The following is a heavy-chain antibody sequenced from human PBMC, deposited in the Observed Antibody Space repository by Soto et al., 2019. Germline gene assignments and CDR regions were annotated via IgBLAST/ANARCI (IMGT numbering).Heavy chain of an antibody. CDR1: GDSVSGDTAA. D-gene: IGHD3-16*02. V-gene: IGHV6-1*01. J-gene: IGHJ6*02. Sequence: PSQNLSLTCAISGDSVSGDTAAWIWVRQSPSRGLEWLGRTYYRSKWYNDYAVSVKSRITINPDTSKNQFSLQLNSVTPEDTAVYHRPRDTALGLVTQHGMDVWGQATTLNVSS. CDR2: TYYRSKWYN. CDR3: PRDTALGLVTQHGMDV.